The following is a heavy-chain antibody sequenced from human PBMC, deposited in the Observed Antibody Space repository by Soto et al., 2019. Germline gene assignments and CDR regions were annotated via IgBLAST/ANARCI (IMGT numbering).Heavy chain of an antibody. V-gene: IGHV4-4*02. CDR1: GVSISSGNW. CDR2: SFHDGTA. D-gene: IGHD3-10*01. J-gene: IGHJ4*02. CDR3: ARLVDDTRLNYMDFDF. Sequence: SETLSLTCAVYGVSISSGNWWTWVRQSPQRGLEYIGESFHDGTANYYPSFERRVAISVDTSKNQFSLKLTSVTAADTAIYFCARLVDDTRLNYMDFDFWGQGTLVTVSS.